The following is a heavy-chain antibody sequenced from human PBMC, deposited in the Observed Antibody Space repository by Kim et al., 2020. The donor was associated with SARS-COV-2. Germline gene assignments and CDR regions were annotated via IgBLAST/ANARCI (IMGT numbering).Heavy chain of an antibody. Sequence: GGSLRLSCVASGFTVSSNYMSWVRQAPGKGLEWVSVIYSGGSTDYADSVKGRLTISRHNSKNTVYLQMNSLRAEDTAVYYCARVGVIGYYYGMDVWGQGTTVTVSS. J-gene: IGHJ6*02. V-gene: IGHV3-53*04. CDR1: GFTVSSNY. CDR3: ARVGVIGYYYGMDV. D-gene: IGHD2-21*01. CDR2: IYSGGST.